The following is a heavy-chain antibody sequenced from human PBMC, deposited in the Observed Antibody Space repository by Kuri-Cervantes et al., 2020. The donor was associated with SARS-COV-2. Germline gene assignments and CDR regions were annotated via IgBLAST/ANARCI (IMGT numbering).Heavy chain of an antibody. V-gene: IGHV4-39*01. CDR2: IYYSGST. CDR1: GGSISSSSYY. J-gene: IGHJ4*02. Sequence: GSLRLSCTVSGGSISSSSYYWGWIRQPPGKGLEWIGSIYYSGSTYYNPSLKSRVTISVDTSKNQFSLKLSSVTAADTAVYYCARLTTSYFDYWGQGTPVTVSS. CDR3: ARLTTSYFDY. D-gene: IGHD4-11*01.